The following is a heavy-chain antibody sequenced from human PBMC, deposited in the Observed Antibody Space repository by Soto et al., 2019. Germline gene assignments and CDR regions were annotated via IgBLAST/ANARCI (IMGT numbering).Heavy chain of an antibody. D-gene: IGHD2-15*01. Sequence: QVQLQESGPGLVKPSETLSLTCTVSGGSISSGGYYWSWIRQHPGKGLEWIGYIYYSGSTYYNPSLKSRVTISVDTSTNEFSLRLRSVTAADTAVYYCATSVESGKSFFDSWGQGTRVTVSS. J-gene: IGHJ4*02. V-gene: IGHV4-31*03. CDR1: GGSISSGGYY. CDR3: ATSVESGKSFFDS. CDR2: IYYSGST.